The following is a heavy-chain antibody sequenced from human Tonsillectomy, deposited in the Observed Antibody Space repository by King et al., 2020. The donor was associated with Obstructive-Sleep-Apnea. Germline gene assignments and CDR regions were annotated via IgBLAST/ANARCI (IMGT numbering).Heavy chain of an antibody. J-gene: IGHJ6*02. Sequence: EVQLVESGGGLVQPGRSLRLSCAASGFTFYDYAMHWVRQAPGKGLEWVSGISVNSYSLDYAESLKGRFTISRDNAKNSLYLQMNSLRAEDTASYYCARDNHGLDVWGQGTTVTVSS. V-gene: IGHV3-9*01. CDR3: ARDNHGLDV. CDR2: ISVNSYSL. CDR1: GFTFYDYA.